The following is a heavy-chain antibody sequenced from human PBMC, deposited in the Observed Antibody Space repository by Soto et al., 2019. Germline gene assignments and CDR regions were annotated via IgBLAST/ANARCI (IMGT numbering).Heavy chain of an antibody. CDR1: GGSISSYY. J-gene: IGHJ6*03. CDR2: IYYSGST. Sequence: SETLSLTCTVSGGSISSYYWSWIRQPSGKGLEWIGYIYYSGSTNYNPSLKSRVTISVDTSKNQFSLKLSSVTAADTAVYYCARDRRITIFGDDYYYYYMDVWGKGTTVTVSS. V-gene: IGHV4-59*01. CDR3: ARDRRITIFGDDYYYYYMDV. D-gene: IGHD3-3*01.